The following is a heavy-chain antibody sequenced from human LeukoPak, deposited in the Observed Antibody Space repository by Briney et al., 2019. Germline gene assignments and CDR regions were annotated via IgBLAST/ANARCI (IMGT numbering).Heavy chain of an antibody. V-gene: IGHV4-28*05. CDR3: GRKPEIAAFED. CDR2: IHPDGRI. Sequence: PSETLSLTCAVSGHSIRSRNWWGWIRQPPGKGLEWIGYIHPDGRIHYNPSLKSRVSMSLDTSKNQFSLKLTSVTAVDTAVYYWGRKPEIAAFEDWGQGTLVTVSS. J-gene: IGHJ4*02. CDR1: GHSIRSRNW. D-gene: IGHD3-22*01.